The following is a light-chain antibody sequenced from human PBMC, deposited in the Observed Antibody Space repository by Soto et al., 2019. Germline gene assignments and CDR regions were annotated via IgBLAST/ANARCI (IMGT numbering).Light chain of an antibody. J-gene: IGKJ4*01. CDR2: DAS. V-gene: IGKV3-11*01. CDR3: QQRSNLPPLT. CDR1: QSVSYY. Sequence: EIVLTQSPATLSLSPGERATLSCRASQSVSYYLAWYQQKPGQAPRLLIYDASNRATGIPARFSRSGSGTDFTLTITSLEPEDSAVYYCQQRSNLPPLTFGGGTKVEIK.